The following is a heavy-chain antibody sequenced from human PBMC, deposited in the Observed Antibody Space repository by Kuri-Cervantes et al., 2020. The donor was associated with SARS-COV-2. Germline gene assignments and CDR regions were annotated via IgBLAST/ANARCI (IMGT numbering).Heavy chain of an antibody. CDR2: ISSSSSTI. D-gene: IGHD1-26*01. Sequence: GGSLRLSCAASGFTFSSYSMNWVRQAPGKGLEWVADISSSSSTIYYADSVRGRFTISRDNAKNSLYLQMNSLRDEDTAVYYCASGVNEEWGLPGEDYWGQGTLVTVSS. CDR3: ASGVNEEWGLPGEDY. V-gene: IGHV3-48*02. J-gene: IGHJ4*02. CDR1: GFTFSSYS.